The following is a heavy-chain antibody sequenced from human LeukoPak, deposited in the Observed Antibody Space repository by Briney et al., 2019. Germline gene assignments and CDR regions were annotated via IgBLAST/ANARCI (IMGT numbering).Heavy chain of an antibody. CDR2: ISGSGGTT. Sequence: GGSLRLSCAASGFTFTSYAMGWVRQAPGQGLEWVSGISGSGGTTYYADSVKGRFTISRDYSKNTLYLQMNSLRAEDTAVYYCARDLSYSSSWRVGDAFDIWGQGTMVTVSS. J-gene: IGHJ3*02. CDR3: ARDLSYSSSWRVGDAFDI. CDR1: GFTFTSYA. D-gene: IGHD6-13*01. V-gene: IGHV3-23*01.